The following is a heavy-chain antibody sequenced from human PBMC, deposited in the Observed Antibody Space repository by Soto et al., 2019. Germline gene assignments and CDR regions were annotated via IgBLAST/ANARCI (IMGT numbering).Heavy chain of an antibody. CDR1: GGIFSNFA. J-gene: IGHJ4*02. CDR2: IIPTLGTP. CDR3: ARVGLGAYDY. Sequence: QVQLVQSGAEVKKPGSSVKVSCKASGGIFSNFAFKWMRQAPGQGLEWMGGIIPTLGTPHYAQKFLGRVTITADESTRTVYMEMISLTVEDTAVYYCARVGLGAYDYWGQGTLVIVSS. D-gene: IGHD6-19*01. V-gene: IGHV1-69*01.